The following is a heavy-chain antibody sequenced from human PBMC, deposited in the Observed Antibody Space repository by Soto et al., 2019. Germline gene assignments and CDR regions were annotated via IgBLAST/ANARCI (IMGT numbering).Heavy chain of an antibody. Sequence: QITLKESGPTLVKPTQTLTLTCTFSGFSLSTSGVGVGWIRQPPGKALEWLALIYWDDDKRYSPSLKSRLTLTKDTSKNQVVLTMTNMDPVDTATYYCAHSIVYFDWLLEPPRYWGQGTLVTVSS. D-gene: IGHD3-9*01. CDR1: GFSLSTSGVG. V-gene: IGHV2-5*02. CDR2: IYWDDDK. CDR3: AHSIVYFDWLLEPPRY. J-gene: IGHJ4*02.